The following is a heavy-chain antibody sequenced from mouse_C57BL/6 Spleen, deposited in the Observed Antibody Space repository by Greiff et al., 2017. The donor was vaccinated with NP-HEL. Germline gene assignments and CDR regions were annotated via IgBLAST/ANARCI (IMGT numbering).Heavy chain of an antibody. J-gene: IGHJ2*01. CDR2: INPNNGGT. D-gene: IGHD2-3*01. CDR1: GYTFTDYN. CDR3: ASSRDGYPLDY. V-gene: IGHV1-22*01. Sequence: EVQLQESGPELVKPGASVKMSCKASGYTFTDYNMHWVKQSHGKSLEWIGYINPNNGGTSYNQKFKGKATLTVNKSSSTAYMELRSLTSEDSAVYYCASSRDGYPLDYWGQGTTLTVSS.